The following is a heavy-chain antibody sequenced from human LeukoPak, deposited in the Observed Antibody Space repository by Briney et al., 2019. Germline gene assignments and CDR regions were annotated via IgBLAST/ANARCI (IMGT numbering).Heavy chain of an antibody. D-gene: IGHD1-26*01. Sequence: GGSLRLSCAASGFSFSNYGMHWGRQAPGKGLEWVAVIWSDESNKYYADSVKGRFTISRDNFKNTLYLHVNRLRAEDTTVYYCARGVVGATTGWYFDLWGRGTLVTVSS. V-gene: IGHV3-33*01. J-gene: IGHJ2*01. CDR2: IWSDESNK. CDR3: ARGVVGATTGWYFDL. CDR1: GFSFSNYG.